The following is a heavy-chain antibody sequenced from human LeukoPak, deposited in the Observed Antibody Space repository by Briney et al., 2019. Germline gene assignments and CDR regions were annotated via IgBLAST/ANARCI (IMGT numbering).Heavy chain of an antibody. CDR1: GGTFSSYA. J-gene: IGHJ4*02. Sequence: SVKVSCKASGGTFSSYAISWVRQAPGQGLEWMGGIIPIFGTANYAQKFQGRVTITTDESTSTAYMELSSLRSEDTAVYYCARGTTIFGVVTTSFDYWGQGTLVTVSS. CDR3: ARGTTIFGVVTTSFDY. V-gene: IGHV1-69*05. CDR2: IIPIFGTA. D-gene: IGHD3-3*01.